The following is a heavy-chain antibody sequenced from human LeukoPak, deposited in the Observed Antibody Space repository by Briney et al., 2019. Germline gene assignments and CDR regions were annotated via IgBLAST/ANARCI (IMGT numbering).Heavy chain of an antibody. CDR3: GRETDFGVVTN. CDR1: GDSVSSNGAS. D-gene: IGHD3-3*01. CDR2: TYYRSQQWHS. Sequence: SQTLSLTCAISGDSVSSNGASWNWIRQSPSRGLEWLGRTYYRSQQWHSDYAPSVKGRITLDPDTSKNQFSLQLNSMTPKDTAVYYCGRETDFGVVTNWGQGTLVTASS. V-gene: IGHV6-1*01. J-gene: IGHJ4*02.